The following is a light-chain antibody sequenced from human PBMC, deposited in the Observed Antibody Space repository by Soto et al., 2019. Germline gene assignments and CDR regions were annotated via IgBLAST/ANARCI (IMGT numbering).Light chain of an antibody. CDR1: QSVSSN. Sequence: EVGLTQSPGTLSLSPGERATLSCRASQSVSSNLAWYQQRPGQAPRLLIYGASTRATGIPARFSGSGSGTEFTLTISSLQSEDFAVYYCQQYNNWWTFGQGTKVDIK. CDR2: GAS. V-gene: IGKV3-15*01. J-gene: IGKJ1*01. CDR3: QQYNNWWT.